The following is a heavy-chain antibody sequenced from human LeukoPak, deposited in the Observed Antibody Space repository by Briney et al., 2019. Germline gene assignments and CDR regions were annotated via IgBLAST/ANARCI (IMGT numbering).Heavy chain of an antibody. J-gene: IGHJ3*02. CDR2: IIPIFGTA. Sequence: ASVKVSCKASGYTFTGYYMHWVRQAPGQGLEWMGGIIPIFGTANYAQKFQGRVTITADKSTSTAYMELSSLRSEDTAVYYCARDHSGSYFNAFDIWGQGTMVTVSS. D-gene: IGHD1-26*01. V-gene: IGHV1-69*06. CDR1: GYTFTGYY. CDR3: ARDHSGSYFNAFDI.